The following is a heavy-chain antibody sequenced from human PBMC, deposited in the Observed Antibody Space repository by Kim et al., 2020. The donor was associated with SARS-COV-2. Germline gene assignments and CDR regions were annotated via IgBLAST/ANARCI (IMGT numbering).Heavy chain of an antibody. J-gene: IGHJ4*02. CDR1: GGTFSSYA. D-gene: IGHD4-17*01. V-gene: IGHV1-69*13. CDR2: IIPIFGTA. Sequence: SVKVSCKASGGTFSSYAISWVRQAPGQGLEWMGGIIPIFGTANYAQKFQGRVTITADESTSTAYMELSSLRSEDTAVYYCARDKGDYGDYVFPYQPGHFGYWGQRTLVPSPQ. CDR3: ARDKGDYGDYVFPYQPGHFGY.